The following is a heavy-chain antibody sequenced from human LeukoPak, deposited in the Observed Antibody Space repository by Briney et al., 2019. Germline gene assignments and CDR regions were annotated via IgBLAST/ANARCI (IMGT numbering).Heavy chain of an antibody. CDR3: AKDIWPTVTTYEDRETFDI. J-gene: IGHJ3*02. V-gene: IGHV3-53*05. D-gene: IGHD4-17*01. CDR1: GFTVSSNY. Sequence: PGGSLRLSCAASGFTVSSNYMSWVRQAPGKGLEWVSVIYSGGSTYYAGAVKGRFTISRDNAKDTLYLQMNSLRAEDTAVYYCAKDIWPTVTTYEDRETFDIWGQGTMVTVSS. CDR2: IYSGGST.